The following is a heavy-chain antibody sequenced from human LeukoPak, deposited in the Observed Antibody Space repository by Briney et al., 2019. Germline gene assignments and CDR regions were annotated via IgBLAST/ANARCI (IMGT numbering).Heavy chain of an antibody. CDR3: ARDREGPYDFWSGYYGYYYMGV. CDR2: IYSGGST. CDR1: GFTVSSNY. Sequence: GGSLRLSCAASGFTVSSNYMSWVRQAPGKGLECVSVIYSGGSTYYADSVKGRFTISTDNSKNTLYLQMNSLRAEDTAVYYCARDREGPYDFWSGYYGYYYMGVWGKGTTVTVSS. D-gene: IGHD3-3*01. J-gene: IGHJ6*03. V-gene: IGHV3-66*02.